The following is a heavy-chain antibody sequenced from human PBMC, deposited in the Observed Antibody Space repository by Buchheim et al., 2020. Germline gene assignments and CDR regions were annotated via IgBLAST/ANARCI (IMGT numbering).Heavy chain of an antibody. D-gene: IGHD1-14*01. V-gene: IGHV4-4*02. CDR1: GDSIVSSNW. Sequence: QVHLQESGPGLVKPSGTLSLTCVVSGDSIVSSNWWTWVRQSPGKGLEWIGELFHRGNTTYNPSLKSRFSMSVATSKNQFSLNLSSVTAADTAVYFCTRLNRRGGIDPLSWGQGT. CDR2: LFHRGNT. J-gene: IGHJ4*02. CDR3: TRLNRRGGIDPLS.